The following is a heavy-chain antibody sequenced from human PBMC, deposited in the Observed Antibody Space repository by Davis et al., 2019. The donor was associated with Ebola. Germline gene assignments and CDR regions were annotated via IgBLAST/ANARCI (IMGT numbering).Heavy chain of an antibody. CDR2: TYYRSKWYN. CDR1: GDSVPSNSAA. D-gene: IGHD6-25*01. CDR3: ARGAAATFGIDV. Sequence: SCAISGDSVPSNSAAWNWIRQSPSRGLEWLGRTYYRSKWYNDYAVSVKSRITINPDTSKNQFSLQLNSVTPEDTAVYYCARGAAATFGIDVWGQGTTVTVSS. V-gene: IGHV6-1*01. J-gene: IGHJ6*02.